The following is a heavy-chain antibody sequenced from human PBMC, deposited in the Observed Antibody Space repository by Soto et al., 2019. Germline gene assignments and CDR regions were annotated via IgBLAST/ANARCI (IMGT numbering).Heavy chain of an antibody. CDR2: ISSRGNKI. J-gene: IGHJ6*02. V-gene: IGHV3-11*01. Sequence: QVNLVYSGGGLVKPGGSRRLSCAASGITFRDCYMNWIRQAPGKGLEWVSDISSRGNKINYAGPVRGRSTVSRDDARNSLYLQMTSLRSEDTAIDYCAGVRVGQWWYGMDVWGQGTTVTVSS. CDR3: AGVRVGQWWYGMDV. D-gene: IGHD2-15*01. CDR1: GITFRDCY.